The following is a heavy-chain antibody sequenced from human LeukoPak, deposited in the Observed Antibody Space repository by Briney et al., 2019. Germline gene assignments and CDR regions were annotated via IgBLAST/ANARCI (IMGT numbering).Heavy chain of an antibody. J-gene: IGHJ6*03. D-gene: IGHD6-6*01. CDR2: IIPIFGTA. V-gene: IGHV1-69*05. CDR1: GGTFSSYA. CDR3: ARCDSSSSITYYYYMDV. Sequence: ASVKVSCMASGGTFSSYAISWVRQAPGQGLEWMGGIIPIFGTANYAQKFQGRVTITTDESTSTAYMELSSLRSEDTAVYYCARCDSSSSITYYYYMDVWGKGTTVTVSS.